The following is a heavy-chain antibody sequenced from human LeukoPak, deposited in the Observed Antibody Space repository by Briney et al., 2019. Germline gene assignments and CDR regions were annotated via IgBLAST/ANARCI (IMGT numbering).Heavy chain of an antibody. CDR2: ISAYNGNT. CDR1: GYTFTSYG. J-gene: IGHJ5*02. D-gene: IGHD6-19*01. V-gene: IGHV1-18*01. CDR3: ARDRPYSSGIGWFDP. Sequence: ASVKVSCTASGYTFTSYGISWVRQAPGQGLEWMGWISAYNGNTNYAQKLQGRVTMTTDTSTSTAYMELRSLRSDDTAVYYCARDRPYSSGIGWFDPWGQGTLVTVSS.